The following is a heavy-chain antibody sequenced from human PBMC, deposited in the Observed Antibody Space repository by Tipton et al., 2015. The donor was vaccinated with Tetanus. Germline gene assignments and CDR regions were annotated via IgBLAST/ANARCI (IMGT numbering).Heavy chain of an antibody. CDR1: GGPITSGNYY. V-gene: IGHV4-31*03. Sequence: TLSLTCTASGGPITSGNYYWSWIRQHPGKGLEWIGYIFHSGSTYYNLSLKSRVVISVDTSKNQFSLRLNSVTAADTAVYYCARQQPGIYYYVVDHWSQGTLVTV. CDR2: IFHSGST. D-gene: IGHD3-22*01. J-gene: IGHJ4*02. CDR3: ARQQPGIYYYVVDH.